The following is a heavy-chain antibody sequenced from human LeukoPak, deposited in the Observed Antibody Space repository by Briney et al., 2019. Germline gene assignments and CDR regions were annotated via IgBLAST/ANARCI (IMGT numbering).Heavy chain of an antibody. CDR2: INHSGST. V-gene: IGHV4-39*07. J-gene: IGHJ4*02. Sequence: TSETLSLTCTVSGGSISSSSYYWGWIRQPPGKGLEWIGEINHSGSTNYNPSLKSRVTISVDTSKNQFSLKLSSVTAADTAVYYCARTATRELKEGGTYYFDYWGQGTLVTVSS. CDR1: GGSISSSSYY. D-gene: IGHD1-26*01. CDR3: ARTATRELKEGGTYYFDY.